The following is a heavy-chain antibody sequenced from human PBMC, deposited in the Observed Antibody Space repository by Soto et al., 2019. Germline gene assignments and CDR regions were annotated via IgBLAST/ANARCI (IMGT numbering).Heavy chain of an antibody. CDR2: ISWNSASI. D-gene: IGHD6-19*01. J-gene: IGHJ4*02. CDR1: GFTFDDYA. CDR3: AKDSSGWYQYFDY. V-gene: IGHV3-9*01. Sequence: EVQLVESGGGLVQPGRSLRLSCAASGFTFDDYAMHWVRQAPGKGLEWVSGISWNSASIAYAASVRGRFTISRDNAKNSLYLQMNSLTAEDAALYYCAKDSSGWYQYFDYWGQGTLVTVSS.